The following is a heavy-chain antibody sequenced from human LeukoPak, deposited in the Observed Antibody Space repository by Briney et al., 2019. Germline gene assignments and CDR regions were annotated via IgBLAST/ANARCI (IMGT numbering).Heavy chain of an antibody. Sequence: PGGSLRLSCAVSGFTFSTKSMNWVRQAPGKGLEWVSVIYSGGTTYYADSVKGRFTISRDNSKNTLYLQMNSLRAEDTAVYYCARELRYCSGGTCYKSFDYWGQGTLVTVSS. CDR3: ARELRYCSGGTCYKSFDY. V-gene: IGHV3-66*01. CDR2: IYSGGTT. D-gene: IGHD2-15*01. J-gene: IGHJ4*02. CDR1: GFTFSTKS.